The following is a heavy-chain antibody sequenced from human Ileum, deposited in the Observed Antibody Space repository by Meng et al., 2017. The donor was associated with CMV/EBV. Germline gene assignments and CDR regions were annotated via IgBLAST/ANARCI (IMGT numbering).Heavy chain of an antibody. CDR1: GFNFSNAY. J-gene: IGHJ4*02. CDR3: TTDRLLISNWYLDY. V-gene: IGHV3-15*07. Sequence: SGFNFSNAYMNWVRQAPGKGLEWVGRIKSNSDGGTTDYTAPVKGRFTISRDDSKNTLYLQMNSLETEDTGVYYCTTDRLLISNWYLDYWGQGTLVTVSS. D-gene: IGHD6-13*01. CDR2: IKSNSDGGTT.